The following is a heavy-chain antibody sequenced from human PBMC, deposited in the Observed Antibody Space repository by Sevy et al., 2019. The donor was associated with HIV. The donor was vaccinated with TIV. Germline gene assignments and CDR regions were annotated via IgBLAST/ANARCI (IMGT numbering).Heavy chain of an antibody. CDR3: ARADIVATAAGGFDY. V-gene: IGHV3-21*01. CDR2: ISSSSSYI. J-gene: IGHJ4*02. D-gene: IGHD5-12*01. CDR1: GFTFSSYS. Sequence: GGSLRLSCAASGFTFSSYSMNWVRQAPGTGLEWVSSISSSSSYIYYADSVKGRFTISRDNAKNSLYLQMNSLRAEDTAVYYCARADIVATAAGGFDYWGQGTLVTVSS.